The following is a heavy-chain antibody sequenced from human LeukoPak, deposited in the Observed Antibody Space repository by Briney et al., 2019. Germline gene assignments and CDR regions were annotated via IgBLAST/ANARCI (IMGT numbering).Heavy chain of an antibody. J-gene: IGHJ4*02. V-gene: IGHV3-23*01. D-gene: IGHD6-19*01. CDR2: ISDSGGNT. CDR3: ARRSGVAVAGAFDY. Sequence: PGGSLRLSCAASGFTFSNYAMSWVRQAPGKGLEWVSAISDSGGNTYYADSVKGRFTISRDNSKNTLHLQMNSLRAEDTAVYFCARRSGVAVAGAFDYWGQGTLVTVSS. CDR1: GFTFSNYA.